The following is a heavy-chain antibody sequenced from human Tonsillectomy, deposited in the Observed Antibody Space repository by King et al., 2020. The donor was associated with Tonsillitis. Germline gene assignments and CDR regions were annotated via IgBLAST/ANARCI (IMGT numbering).Heavy chain of an antibody. CDR3: SKDWGSKGVVITHDAFDI. V-gene: IGHV3-23*04. J-gene: IGHJ3*02. CDR1: GFTFSSYA. D-gene: IGHD3-22*01. Sequence: VQLVESGGGLVQPGGSLRLSCAASGFTFSSYAMSWGRQAPGKGLEWVSAISGSVGSTYYADSVKCRFTISRDNSKNTLYLQMNSLRAEDTAVSYCSKDWGSKGVVITHDAFDIWGQGTMVTVSS. CDR2: ISGSVGST.